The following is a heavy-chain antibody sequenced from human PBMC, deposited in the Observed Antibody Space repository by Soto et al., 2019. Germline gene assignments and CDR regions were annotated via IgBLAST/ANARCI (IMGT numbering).Heavy chain of an antibody. Sequence: EVQLLESGGGLVQPGGSLRLSCAASGFTFSSYSMSWVRQAPGKGLEWVSGFRGSGDDGTTYYADSVKGRFTISRDNSKNTLYLQMNSLRAEDTAVYYCAKASGDCGGDCYPGDYFDYWGQGILVTVSS. V-gene: IGHV3-23*01. CDR3: AKASGDCGGDCYPGDYFDY. CDR1: GFTFSSYS. J-gene: IGHJ4*02. CDR2: FRGSGDDGTT. D-gene: IGHD2-21*02.